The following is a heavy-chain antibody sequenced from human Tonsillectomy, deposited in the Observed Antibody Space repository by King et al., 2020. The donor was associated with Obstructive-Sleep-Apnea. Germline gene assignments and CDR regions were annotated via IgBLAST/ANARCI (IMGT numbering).Heavy chain of an antibody. Sequence: LQLQESGPGLVKPSETLSLTCTVSGGSISSSSYYWGSIRQPPGKGLEWIGSIYYSGSTYYNPSLKSRVTISVDTSKNQFSLKLSSVTAADTAVYYCARGYIRLYYDFWSDGWFDPWGQGTLVTVSS. V-gene: IGHV4-39*07. J-gene: IGHJ5*02. CDR1: GGSISSSSYY. D-gene: IGHD3-3*01. CDR2: IYYSGST. CDR3: ARGYIRLYYDFWSDGWFDP.